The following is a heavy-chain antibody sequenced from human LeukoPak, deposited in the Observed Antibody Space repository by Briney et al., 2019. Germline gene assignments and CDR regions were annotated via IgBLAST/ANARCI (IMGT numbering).Heavy chain of an antibody. CDR1: GGSFSGYY. Sequence: SETLSLTCAVYGGSFSGYYWSWIRQPPGKGPEWIGEINHSGSTNYNPSLKSRVTISVDTSKNQFSLKLSSVTAADTAVYYCARGAGAAAGILGYWGQGTLVTVSS. V-gene: IGHV4-34*01. CDR3: ARGAGAAAGILGY. D-gene: IGHD6-13*01. CDR2: INHSGST. J-gene: IGHJ4*02.